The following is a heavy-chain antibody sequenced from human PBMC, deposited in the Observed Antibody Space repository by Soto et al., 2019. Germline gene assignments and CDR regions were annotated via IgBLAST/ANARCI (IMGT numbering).Heavy chain of an antibody. Sequence: LGESLKISCKGSGYSFATNWIAWVRQMPGKGLEWMGIIYPGDSDTRYRPSFQGQVTISADKSITTAYLQWSSLKASDTAIYYCARQGDGYSYFDYWGQGTLVTVSS. V-gene: IGHV5-51*01. D-gene: IGHD4-4*01. CDR3: ARQGDGYSYFDY. CDR2: IYPGDSDT. J-gene: IGHJ4*02. CDR1: GYSFATNW.